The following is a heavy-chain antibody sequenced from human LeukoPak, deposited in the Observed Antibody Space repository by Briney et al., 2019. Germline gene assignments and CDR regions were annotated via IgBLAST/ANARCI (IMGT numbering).Heavy chain of an antibody. CDR1: GYTFTGYY. CDR3: ARDLRYYDILTGYYRAHSIDY. V-gene: IGHV1-2*02. CDR2: INPNSGGT. J-gene: IGHJ4*02. Sequence: ASVKVSCKASGYTFTGYYMHWVRQAPGQGLEWMGWINPNSGGTNYAQKFQGRVTMTRDTSISTAYMELSRPRSDDTAVYYCARDLRYYDILTGYYRAHSIDYWGQGTLVTVSS. D-gene: IGHD3-9*01.